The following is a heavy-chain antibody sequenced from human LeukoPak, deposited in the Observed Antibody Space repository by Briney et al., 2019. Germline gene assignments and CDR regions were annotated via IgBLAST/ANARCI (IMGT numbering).Heavy chain of an antibody. CDR1: GYTFTSYY. CDR3: ARTYCAEDCSIRYFDY. Sequence: ASVKVSCKASGYTFTSYYMHWVRQAPGQGLEWMGIINPSGGRTSYAQKFQGRVTMTRDTSTSTVYMELSSLTSDDTAVYYCARTYCAEDCSIRYFDYWGQGTLVTVSS. V-gene: IGHV1-46*01. CDR2: INPSGGRT. J-gene: IGHJ4*02. D-gene: IGHD2-21*02.